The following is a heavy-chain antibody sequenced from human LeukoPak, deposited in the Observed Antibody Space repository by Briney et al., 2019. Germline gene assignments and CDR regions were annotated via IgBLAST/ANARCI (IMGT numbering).Heavy chain of an antibody. CDR2: IIPIFGTA. J-gene: IGHJ5*02. D-gene: IGHD5-12*01. CDR1: GGTLSSYP. CDR3: AHSGYDHNWFDP. Sequence: GASVKVSCKASGGTLSSYPISWVRQAPGQGLEWMGGIIPIFGTANYAQKFQGRVTITADESTSTAYMELSSLRSEDTAVYCCAHSGYDHNWFDPWGQGTGVTVSS. V-gene: IGHV1-69*13.